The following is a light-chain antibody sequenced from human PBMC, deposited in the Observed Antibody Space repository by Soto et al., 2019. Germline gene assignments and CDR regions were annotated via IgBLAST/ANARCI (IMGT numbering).Light chain of an antibody. Sequence: EIVLTQSPGTLSLSPGETATLSCRASQSVSSSYLAWYQQKPGQAPRLLIYDASNRATGIPARFSGSGSGTDFTLTISRLEPEDFAVYYCQQYGSSPKTFGQGTKVDI. J-gene: IGKJ1*01. CDR1: QSVSSSY. CDR2: DAS. CDR3: QQYGSSPKT. V-gene: IGKV3-20*01.